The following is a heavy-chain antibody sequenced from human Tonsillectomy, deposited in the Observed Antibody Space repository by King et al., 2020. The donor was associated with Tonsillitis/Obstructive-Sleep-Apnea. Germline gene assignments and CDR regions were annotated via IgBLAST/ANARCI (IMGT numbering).Heavy chain of an antibody. Sequence: QLQLQESGPGLVKPSETLSLTCTVSGGSISGSTYYWGWIRQPPGKGLEWIGSIYYSGSPYYSPSLKSRVTISVDTSKNQFSLRLSSVTAADTAVYYCAGRGITAAGTRNDAFDIWGQGTMVTVSS. V-gene: IGHV4-39*01. CDR1: GGSISGSTYY. CDR3: AGRGITAAGTRNDAFDI. D-gene: IGHD6-13*01. CDR2: IYYSGSP. J-gene: IGHJ3*02.